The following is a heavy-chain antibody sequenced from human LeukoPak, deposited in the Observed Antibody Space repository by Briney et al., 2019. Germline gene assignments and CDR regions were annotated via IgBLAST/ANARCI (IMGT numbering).Heavy chain of an antibody. CDR2: IIPIFGTA. CDR3: AREVTSYRKALYYFDY. CDR1: GGTFSSYA. V-gene: IGHV1-69*13. J-gene: IGHJ4*02. D-gene: IGHD1-26*01. Sequence: SVTVSITASGGTFSSYAISWVRQAPGRGLEWMGGIIPIFGTANYAQKFQGRVTITADESTSTAYMELSSLRSEDTAVYYCAREVTSYRKALYYFDYWGQGTLVTVSS.